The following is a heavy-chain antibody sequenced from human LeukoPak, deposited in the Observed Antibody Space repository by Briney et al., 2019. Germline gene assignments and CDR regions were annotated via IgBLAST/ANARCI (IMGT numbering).Heavy chain of an antibody. CDR3: ARKGFVESTGWRGAFDV. CDR1: RGSFSGYF. CDR2: MNDSGST. V-gene: IGHV4-34*01. J-gene: IGHJ3*01. Sequence: SETLSLTCDVYRGSFSGYFWSWIRQTPGKGLEWLGEMNDSGSTNYNPSLKSRVTISVAVSKNQYSLRLTSVTAADTAVYYCARKGFVESTGWRGAFDVWGQGTMATLSS. D-gene: IGHD2-8*02.